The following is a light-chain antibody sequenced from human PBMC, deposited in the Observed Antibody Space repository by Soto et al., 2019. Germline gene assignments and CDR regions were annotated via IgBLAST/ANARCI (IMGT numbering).Light chain of an antibody. V-gene: IGKV1-8*01. CDR2: AAS. Sequence: AIRMTQSPSTFSASTGDRVTITCRASQGISSYLAWYQQKPGKAPKLPIYAASTLQSGVPSRFSGSGAGTEFTLTSSSRQSEEFATYYCQHYYSLWTFGQGTKGEIK. J-gene: IGKJ1*01. CDR1: QGISSY. CDR3: QHYYSLWT.